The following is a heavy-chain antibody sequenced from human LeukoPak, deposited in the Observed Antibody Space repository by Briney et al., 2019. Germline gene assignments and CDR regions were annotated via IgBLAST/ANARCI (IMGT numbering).Heavy chain of an antibody. CDR3: AKNPAYYGSGNDY. CDR1: GFTFSSYG. CDR2: ISYDGSNK. J-gene: IGHJ4*02. Sequence: GRSLRLSCAASGFTFSSYGMHWVRQAPGKGLEWVAVISYDGSNKYYADSVKGRFTISRDNSKNTLYLQMNSLRAEDTAVYYCAKNPAYYGSGNDYWGQGTLVTVSS. V-gene: IGHV3-30*18. D-gene: IGHD3-10*01.